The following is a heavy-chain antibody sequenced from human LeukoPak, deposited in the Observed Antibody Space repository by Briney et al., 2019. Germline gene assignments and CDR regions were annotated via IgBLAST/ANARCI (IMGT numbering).Heavy chain of an antibody. CDR3: AELGITMIGGV. CDR2: ISSSGSTI. J-gene: IGHJ6*04. V-gene: IGHV3-48*03. Sequence: GRSLRLSCAASGFTFSSYAMHWVRQAPGKGLEWVSYISSSGSTIYYADSVKGRFTISRDNAKNSLYLQMNSLRAEDTAVYYCAELGITMIGGVWGKGTTVTISS. D-gene: IGHD3-10*02. CDR1: GFTFSSYA.